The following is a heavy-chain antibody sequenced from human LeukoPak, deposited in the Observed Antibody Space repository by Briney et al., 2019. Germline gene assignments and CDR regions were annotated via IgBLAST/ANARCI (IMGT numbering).Heavy chain of an antibody. CDR1: GGSISSSSYY. J-gene: IGHJ5*02. CDR3: ASHVLLWFGESEDPP. D-gene: IGHD3-10*01. CDR2: IYYSGST. V-gene: IGHV4-39*07. Sequence: SETLSLTCTVSGGSISSSSYYWGWIRQPPGKGLEWIGSIYYSGSTYYNPSLKSRVTISVDTSKNQFSLKLSSVTAADTAVYYCASHVLLWFGESEDPPWGQGTLVTVSS.